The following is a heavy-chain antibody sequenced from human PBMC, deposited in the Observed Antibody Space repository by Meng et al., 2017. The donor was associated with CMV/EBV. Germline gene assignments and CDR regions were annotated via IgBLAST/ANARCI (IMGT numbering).Heavy chain of an antibody. CDR1: GFTFSSYA. J-gene: IGHJ4*02. CDR2: ISYDGSNK. Sequence: GESLKISCAASGFTFSSYAMHWVRQAPGKGLEWVAVISYDGSNKYYADSVKGRFTISRDNCKNTLYLQMSSLRAEDTAVYYCASLSVPIIVVPAAMRPDYWGQGTLVTVSS. D-gene: IGHD2-2*01. V-gene: IGHV3-30-3*01. CDR3: ASLSVPIIVVPAAMRPDY.